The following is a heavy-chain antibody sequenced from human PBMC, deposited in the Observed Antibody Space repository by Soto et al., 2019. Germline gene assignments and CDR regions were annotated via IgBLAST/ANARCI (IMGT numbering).Heavy chain of an antibody. D-gene: IGHD6-19*01. CDR1: GYTFTNYG. V-gene: IGHV1-18*04. CDR3: AIDEGSHGFDS. CDR2: VSGYNGNT. Sequence: QVHLVQSGAEVKKPGASVRVSCKASGYTFTNYGISWVRQAPGQGLEWMGWVSGYNGNTNYAQKLRGRVTMTTDTATSTAYMELTSLRSDDTAVYYCAIDEGSHGFDSWGQGALVTVSS. J-gene: IGHJ4*02.